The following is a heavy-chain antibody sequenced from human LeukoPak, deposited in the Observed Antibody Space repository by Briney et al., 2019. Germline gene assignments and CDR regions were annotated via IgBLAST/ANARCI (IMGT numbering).Heavy chain of an antibody. J-gene: IGHJ6*03. V-gene: IGHV3-7*01. CDR2: IKQDESAK. CDR3: TRDRQADYDYYMDV. CDR1: GFILSNYW. Sequence: GGSLRLSCAASGFILSNYWMSWVRQAPGKGLEWVANIKQDESAKYYVGSVKGRFTISRDSAKRSLFLQMNSLRAEDTAVYYCTRDRQADYDYYMDVWGKGTTVTVSS.